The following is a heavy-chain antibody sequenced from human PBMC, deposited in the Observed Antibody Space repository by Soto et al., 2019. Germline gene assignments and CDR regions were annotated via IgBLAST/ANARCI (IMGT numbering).Heavy chain of an antibody. CDR2: MNPNSGNT. V-gene: IGHV1-8*01. CDR1: GYTFTSYD. D-gene: IGHD4-17*01. J-gene: IGHJ4*02. Sequence: ASVKISCKASGYTFTSYDINWVREATGQGLEWMGWMNPNSGNTGYAQKFQGRVTMTRNTSISTAYMELSRLRSEDTAVYYCARIDGDCTFFDYWGQGTPVIVSS. CDR3: ARIDGDCTFFDY.